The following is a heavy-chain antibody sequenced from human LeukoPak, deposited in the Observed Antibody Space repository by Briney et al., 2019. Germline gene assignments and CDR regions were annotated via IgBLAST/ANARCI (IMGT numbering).Heavy chain of an antibody. D-gene: IGHD3/OR15-3a*01. CDR2: INHSGSA. J-gene: IGHJ4*02. CDR1: GRSFTGHY. Sequence: SETLSLTCVASGRSFTGHYWGWIRQPPGKGLEWIGQINHSGSATYNPSLKRRVTISVDTSQNQFSLKLNSVTAADTAVYYCARTRSWTGYFPFDYWGQGTLVSVSS. V-gene: IGHV4-34*01. CDR3: ARTRSWTGYFPFDY.